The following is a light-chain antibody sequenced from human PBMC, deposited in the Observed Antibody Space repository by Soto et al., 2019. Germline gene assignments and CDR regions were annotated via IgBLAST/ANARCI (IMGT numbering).Light chain of an antibody. CDR2: GAS. CDR1: QSVSSSY. J-gene: IGKJ5*01. CDR3: QQYGNSPLVT. Sequence: EIVLTQSPGTLSLSPGERATLSCRASQSVSSSYLAWYQQKPGQAPRLLIYGASSRATGIPDRFSGSGSGKDFTLTISSREPEDFAVYYCQQYGNSPLVTFGQGTRLEIK. V-gene: IGKV3-20*01.